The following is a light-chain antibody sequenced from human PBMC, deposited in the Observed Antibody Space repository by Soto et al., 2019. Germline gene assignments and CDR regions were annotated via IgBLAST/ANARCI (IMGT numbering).Light chain of an antibody. CDR3: QVWDTSSDHPV. J-gene: IGLJ2*01. Sequence: SYELTQPPSVSVAPGQTASISCGGNNIGIKDVYWYQQQPRQAPVLVVYDNRDRPSGIPERFSGSNSGNTATLTISRVGAGDEADYYCQVWDTSSDHPVFGGGTKVTVL. CDR1: NIGIKD. V-gene: IGLV3-21*02. CDR2: DNR.